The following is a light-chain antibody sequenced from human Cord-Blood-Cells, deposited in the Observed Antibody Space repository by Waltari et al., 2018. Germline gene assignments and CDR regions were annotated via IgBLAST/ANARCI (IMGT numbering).Light chain of an antibody. CDR1: SSDVGGYNY. CDR2: DVS. V-gene: IGLV2-14*01. Sequence: QPALTQPASVSGSPGQSITISCTGTSSDVGGYNYVSWYQQHPGKAPKLMIYDVSNRPSEVSNRFSGSKSGNTASLTISGLQAEDEADYYCSSYTSSSTRVFGGGTKLTVL. CDR3: SSYTSSSTRV. J-gene: IGLJ3*02.